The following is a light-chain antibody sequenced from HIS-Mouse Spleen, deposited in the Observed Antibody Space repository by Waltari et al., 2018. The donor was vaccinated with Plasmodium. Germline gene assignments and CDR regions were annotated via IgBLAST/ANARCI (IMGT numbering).Light chain of an antibody. CDR3: YSTDSSGNHRV. CDR1: ALPKKY. J-gene: IGLJ3*02. V-gene: IGLV3-10*01. CDR2: EDS. Sequence: SYKLTQPPSVSVSPGQTARITCSGDALPKKYAYWYQQKSGQAPVLVSYEDSKRPAGIPERFSGSSSGTMATLTISGAQVEDEADYYCYSTDSSGNHRVFGGGTKLTVL.